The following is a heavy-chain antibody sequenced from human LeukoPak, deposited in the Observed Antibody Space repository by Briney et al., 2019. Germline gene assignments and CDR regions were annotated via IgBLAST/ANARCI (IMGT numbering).Heavy chain of an antibody. J-gene: IGHJ4*02. CDR3: ARHDILTGFDY. Sequence: PSETLSLTCTVSGGSISSYYWSWIRQPPGKGLEWIGSIYYSGSTYYNPSLKSRVTISVDTSKNQFSLKLSSVTAADTAVYYCARHDILTGFDYWGQGTLVTVSS. V-gene: IGHV4-59*05. CDR2: IYYSGST. D-gene: IGHD3-9*01. CDR1: GGSISSYY.